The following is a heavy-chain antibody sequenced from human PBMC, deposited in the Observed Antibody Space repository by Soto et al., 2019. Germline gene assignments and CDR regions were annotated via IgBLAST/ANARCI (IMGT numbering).Heavy chain of an antibody. J-gene: IGHJ6*02. CDR2: INAGNGNT. CDR3: ASATGSWNYYYYYGMDV. CDR1: GYTFTSYA. V-gene: IGHV1-3*01. D-gene: IGHD1-1*01. Sequence: ASVKVSCKASGYTFTSYAMHWVRQAPGQRLEWMGWINAGNGNTKYSQKFQGRVTITRDASASTAYMVLSSLRSEDTAVYYCASATGSWNYYYYYGMDVWGQGTTVTVSS.